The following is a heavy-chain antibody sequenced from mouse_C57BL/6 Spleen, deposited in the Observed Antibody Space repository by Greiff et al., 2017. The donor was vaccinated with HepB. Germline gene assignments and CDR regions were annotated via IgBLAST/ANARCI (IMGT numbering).Heavy chain of an antibody. CDR1: GYAFSSSW. J-gene: IGHJ2*01. CDR2: IYPGDGDT. D-gene: IGHD2-14*01. V-gene: IGHV1-82*01. CDR3: ARKNERNDDYFDY. Sequence: QVQLQQSGPELVKPGASVKISCTASGYAFSSSWMNWVKQRPGKGLEWIGRIYPGDGDTNYNGKFKGKATLTAVKTSSTAYMQLSSLTSEDSAVYYCARKNERNDDYFDYWGQGTTLTVSS.